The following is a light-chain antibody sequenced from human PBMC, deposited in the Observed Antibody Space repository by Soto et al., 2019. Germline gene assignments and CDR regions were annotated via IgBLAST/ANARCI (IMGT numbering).Light chain of an antibody. J-gene: IGKJ1*01. CDR1: QSVSSY. CDR3: HQYKNWPWT. V-gene: IGKV3-15*01. CDR2: GAS. Sequence: DIVMTQSPASLSVSPGERVTLSCTASQSVSSYLAWYQQIPGQTPMLLIHGASTGAIGVPDRFSGSGSGTEFTLTISTLQSEDSAVYYCHQYKNWPWTFGQGTKVEI.